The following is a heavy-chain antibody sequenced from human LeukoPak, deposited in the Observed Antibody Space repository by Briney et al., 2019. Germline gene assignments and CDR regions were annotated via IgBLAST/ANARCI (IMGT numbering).Heavy chain of an antibody. J-gene: IGHJ4*02. CDR3: ATSRQQLVTFDY. CDR1: GYTLTELS. D-gene: IGHD6-13*01. CDR2: FDTEDGET. V-gene: IGHV1-24*01. Sequence: ASVKVSCTVSGYTLTELSMHWVRQAPGKGLEWMGGFDTEDGETIYAQKFQGRVTMTEDTSTDTVYMELSSLRSEDTAVYYCATSRQQLVTFDYWGQGTLVTVSS.